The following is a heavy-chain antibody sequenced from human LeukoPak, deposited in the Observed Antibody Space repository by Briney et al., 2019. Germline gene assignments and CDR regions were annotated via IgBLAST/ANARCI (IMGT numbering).Heavy chain of an antibody. D-gene: IGHD4-17*01. CDR2: LYSNGDT. CDR1: GLTVTNNY. Sequence: GGSLRLSCAASGLTVTNNYWHWFRQPPGKGPEWISLLYSNGDTKYADSVKGRFTFSRDNSKNTLYLQMNGLRAEDTAVYYCTYGDYPLTYWGQGTLVSVSS. J-gene: IGHJ4*02. V-gene: IGHV3-66*01. CDR3: TYGDYPLTY.